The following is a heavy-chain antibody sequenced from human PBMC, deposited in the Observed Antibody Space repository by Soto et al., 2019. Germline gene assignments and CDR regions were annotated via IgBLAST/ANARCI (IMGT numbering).Heavy chain of an antibody. CDR3: ARLLTEGATYREDAFDL. CDR1: GYTFTSHG. Sequence: ASVKVSCKSSGYTFTSHGFAWVRQAPGQGLEWMGWISTYNGKTDYAQKFQGRLTLTADTRTITGYMELSSLTSDDTAVYYCARLLTEGATYREDAFDLWGQGTKVT. V-gene: IGHV1-18*01. CDR2: ISTYNGKT. J-gene: IGHJ3*01. D-gene: IGHD1-26*01.